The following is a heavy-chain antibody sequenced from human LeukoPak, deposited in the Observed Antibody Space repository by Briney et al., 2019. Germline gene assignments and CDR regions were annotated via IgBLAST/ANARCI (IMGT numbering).Heavy chain of an antibody. D-gene: IGHD4-17*01. CDR2: INHSGST. CDR3: ARVPTTVTTHADY. J-gene: IGHJ4*02. Sequence: SETLSLTCAVYGGSFSGYYWSWIRQPPGKGLEWIGEINHSGSTNYNPSLKSRVTISVDTSKNQFSPKLSSVTAADTAVYYCARVPTTVTTHADYWGQGTLVTVSS. CDR1: GGSFSGYY. V-gene: IGHV4-34*01.